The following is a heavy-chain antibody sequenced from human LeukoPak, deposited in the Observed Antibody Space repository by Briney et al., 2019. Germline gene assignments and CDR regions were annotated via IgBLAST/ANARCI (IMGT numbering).Heavy chain of an antibody. CDR3: ARDGWQQLPDNWFDP. CDR2: IYTSGST. Sequence: SETLSPTCAVSGGSISSGSYYWSWIRQPAGKGLEWIGRIYTSGSTNYNPSLKSRVTISVDTSKNQFSLKLSSVTAADTAVYYWARDGWQQLPDNWFDPWGQGTLVTVSS. D-gene: IGHD6-13*01. J-gene: IGHJ5*02. V-gene: IGHV4-61*02. CDR1: GGSISSGSYY.